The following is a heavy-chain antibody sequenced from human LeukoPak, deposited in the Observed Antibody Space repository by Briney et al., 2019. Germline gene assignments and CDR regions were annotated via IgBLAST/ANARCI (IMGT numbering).Heavy chain of an antibody. CDR2: INSDGSST. CDR3: AREGIAVNNDY. J-gene: IGHJ4*02. D-gene: IGHD6-19*01. CDR1: GFTFSSYW. Sequence: GGSLRLSCAASGFTFSSYWMHWGRQAPGKGLVWVSRINSDGSSTSYADSVKGRFTISRDNAKNTLYLQMNSLRAEDTAVYYCAREGIAVNNDYWGQGTLVTVSS. V-gene: IGHV3-74*01.